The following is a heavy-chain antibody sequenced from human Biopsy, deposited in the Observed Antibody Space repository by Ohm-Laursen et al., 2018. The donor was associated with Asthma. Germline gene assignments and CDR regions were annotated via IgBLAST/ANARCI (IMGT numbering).Heavy chain of an antibody. V-gene: IGHV1-3*01. CDR2: INAGNGHT. CDR3: ARTYYDFLTGQVNDAFAI. Sequence: SVKASCNASADSFSNYAIHSVRQAPGQRLECMGWINAGNGHTKHSQKFQGRVSITRDTSASTAYMDLSSLRSEDTAVYYCARTYYDFLTGQVNDAFAIWGQGTMVTVSS. CDR1: ADSFSNYA. D-gene: IGHD3-9*01. J-gene: IGHJ3*02.